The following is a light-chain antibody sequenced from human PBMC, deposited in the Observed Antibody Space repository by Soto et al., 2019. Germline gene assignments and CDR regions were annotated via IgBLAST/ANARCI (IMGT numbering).Light chain of an antibody. J-gene: IGKJ1*01. Sequence: DTVMTQSPATLSVSPGETATLSCRASESVSSHLAWYQQKPGQAPRLLIYGVSTRATGIPVRFRGSGSETEFTLTISSLQSDDFAVYYCQQYDNWPPWTFGQGTKVEI. CDR2: GVS. CDR1: ESVSSH. V-gene: IGKV3-15*01. CDR3: QQYDNWPPWT.